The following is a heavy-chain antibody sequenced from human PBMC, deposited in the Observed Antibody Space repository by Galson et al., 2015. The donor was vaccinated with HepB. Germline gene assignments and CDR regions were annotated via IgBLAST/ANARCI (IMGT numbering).Heavy chain of an antibody. D-gene: IGHD3-22*01. J-gene: IGHJ3*02. CDR3: ARDLGPFYYDSSAYYPRLNAFDM. Sequence: CAISGDSVSTNSAAWHWIRQSPSRGLEWLGRTYYRSNWKNDYAISVKSRITINPDTSKNQFSLRLNSVTPDDTAVYFCARDLGPFYYDSSAYYPRLNAFDMWGQGTMVTVSS. CDR2: TYYRSNWKN. V-gene: IGHV6-1*01. CDR1: GDSVSTNSAA.